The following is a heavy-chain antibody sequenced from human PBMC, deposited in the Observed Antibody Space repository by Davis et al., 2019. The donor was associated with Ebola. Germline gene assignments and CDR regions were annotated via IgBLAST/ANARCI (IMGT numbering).Heavy chain of an antibody. Sequence: PAGSLTLSCAASGFTFSSYAMHWVRQAPGKGLEWVAVISYDGSNKYYADSVKGRFTISRDNSKKTLYVQMNSLRAEDTAVYYCASDYSKVGGYYGMDVWGQGTTVTVSS. CDR3: ASDYSKVGGYYGMDV. J-gene: IGHJ6*02. CDR1: GFTFSSYA. V-gene: IGHV3-30-3*01. D-gene: IGHD4-11*01. CDR2: ISYDGSNK.